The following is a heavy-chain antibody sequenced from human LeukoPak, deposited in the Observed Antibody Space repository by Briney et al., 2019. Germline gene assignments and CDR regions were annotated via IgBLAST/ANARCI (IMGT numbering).Heavy chain of an antibody. CDR3: AKAERILTGYYRVGYYYYGMDV. CDR2: IYYSGST. Sequence: PSETLSLTCTVSGGSISSSSYYWGWIRQPPGKGLEWIGSIYYSGSTNYNPSLKSRVTISVDTSKNQFSLKLSSVTAADTAVYYCAKAERILTGYYRVGYYYYGMDVWGQGTTVTVSS. J-gene: IGHJ6*02. D-gene: IGHD3-9*01. V-gene: IGHV4-39*07. CDR1: GGSISSSSYY.